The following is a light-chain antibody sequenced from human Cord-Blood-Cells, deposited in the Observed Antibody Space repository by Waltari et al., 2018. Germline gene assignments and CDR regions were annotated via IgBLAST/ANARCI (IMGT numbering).Light chain of an antibody. V-gene: IGLV2-23*01. J-gene: IGLJ2*01. CDR2: EGS. CDR3: GAYAGSNVV. Sequence: QSALTQPASVYGSPGQSITISCTGTSSDVGSYNLVSWYQQHPGKAAQLMIYEGSKRKSGVSNRLSGSKSGNTASQTIAGLHAEDEADYYCGAYAGSNVVFGGGTKLTVL. CDR1: SSDVGSYNL.